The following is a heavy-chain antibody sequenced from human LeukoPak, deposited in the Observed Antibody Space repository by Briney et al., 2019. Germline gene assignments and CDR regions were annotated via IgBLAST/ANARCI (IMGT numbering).Heavy chain of an antibody. CDR1: GGTFSSYS. J-gene: IGHJ4*02. V-gene: IGHV1-69*01. Sequence: SVKVSCKASGGTFSSYSFSWVRQAPGQGLEWMGANPIFGTANYAQKFQDRVTFTADESTNTAYMELSSLRSEDSAVYYCARDFVGYNEYYFDYWGQGTLVAVSS. D-gene: IGHD5-24*01. CDR3: ARDFVGYNEYYFDY. CDR2: NPIFGTA.